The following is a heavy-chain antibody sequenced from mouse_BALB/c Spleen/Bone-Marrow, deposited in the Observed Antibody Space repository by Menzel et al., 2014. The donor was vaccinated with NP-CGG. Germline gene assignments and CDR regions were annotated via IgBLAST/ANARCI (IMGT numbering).Heavy chain of an antibody. Sequence: EVQLVESGGGLAKPGVSLQLPFAASGFTFSTYAMSWVRQTPEKRLEWVATISSSGSYTYYPDNVKGRFTISRDNAKNTLYLQMSSLRSEDTAMFYCSRLRMITTYFDVWGAGTTVTVSS. V-gene: IGHV5-9-3*01. D-gene: IGHD2-4*01. CDR2: ISSSGSYT. J-gene: IGHJ1*01. CDR1: GFTFSTYA. CDR3: SRLRMITTYFDV.